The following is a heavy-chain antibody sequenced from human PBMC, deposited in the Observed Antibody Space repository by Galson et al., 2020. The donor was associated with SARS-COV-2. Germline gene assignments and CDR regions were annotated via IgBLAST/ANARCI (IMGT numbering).Heavy chain of an antibody. CDR3: ATKSPQEATMRY. CDR1: GDSISSSNW. D-gene: IGHD5-12*01. Sequence: SETLSLTCAVSGDSISSSNWWSWVRQPPGKGLEWIGEIYHSGSTKYNPSLKSRVSISVDKSKNHFSLDLSSVTAADTAVYYCATKSPQEATMRYWGQGTLVTVSS. CDR2: IYHSGST. J-gene: IGHJ4*02. V-gene: IGHV4-4*02.